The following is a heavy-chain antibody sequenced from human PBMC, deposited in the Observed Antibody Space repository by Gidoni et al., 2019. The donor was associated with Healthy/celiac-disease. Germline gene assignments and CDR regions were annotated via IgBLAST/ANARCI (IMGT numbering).Heavy chain of an antibody. V-gene: IGHV3-48*02. J-gene: IGHJ6*02. Sequence: EVQLVESGGGLVQPGGSLRLSCAASGFTFSSYSMHWVRQAPGKGLEWVSYISSSSSTIYYADSVKGRFTISRDNAKNSLYLQMNSLRDEDTAVYYCARVGSGGYWGDYYYYYGMDVWGQGTTVTVSS. CDR3: ARVGSGGYWGDYYYYYGMDV. CDR2: ISSSSSTI. CDR1: GFTFSSYS. D-gene: IGHD1-26*01.